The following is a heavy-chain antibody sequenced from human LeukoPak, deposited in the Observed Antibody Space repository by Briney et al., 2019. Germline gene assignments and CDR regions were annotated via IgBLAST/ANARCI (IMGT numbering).Heavy chain of an antibody. CDR2: ITPNKGNP. J-gene: IGHJ6*02. Sequence: GASVKVSCKASGYTFTSYGIGWGRKAPGQGLDWMGWITPNKGNPTYAQKLQGRVTMTTDTSTSTAYMELRSLRSDDTAVYYCARDSYCSSTSCYTDYYYYYGMDVWGQGTTVTVSS. V-gene: IGHV1-18*01. CDR3: ARDSYCSSTSCYTDYYYYYGMDV. CDR1: GYTFTSYG. D-gene: IGHD2-2*02.